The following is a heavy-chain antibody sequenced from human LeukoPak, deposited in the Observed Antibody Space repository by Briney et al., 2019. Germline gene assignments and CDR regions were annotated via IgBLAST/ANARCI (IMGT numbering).Heavy chain of an antibody. CDR1: GGTLSSYA. CDR2: IIPIFGIA. J-gene: IGHJ4*02. CDR3: ARGGYYDSSGYLFFDY. Sequence: ASVKVSCKASGGTLSSYAISWVRQAPGQGLEWMGRIIPIFGIANYAQKFQGRVTITADKSTSTAYMELSSLRSEDTAVYYCARGGYYDSSGYLFFDYWGQGTLVTVSS. D-gene: IGHD3-22*01. V-gene: IGHV1-69*04.